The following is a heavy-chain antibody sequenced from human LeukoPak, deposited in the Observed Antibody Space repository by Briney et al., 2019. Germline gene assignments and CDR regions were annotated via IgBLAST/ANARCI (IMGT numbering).Heavy chain of an antibody. J-gene: IGHJ3*02. CDR1: GYTFTSYG. V-gene: IGHV1-18*01. Sequence: GASVKVSCKASGYTFTSYGISWVRQAPGQGLEWMGWISAYNGNTNYAQKLQGRVTMTTDTSTSTAYMELRSLRSDDTAVYYCARDTGYYGSGFDAFDIWGQGTMVTVSS. D-gene: IGHD3-10*01. CDR3: ARDTGYYGSGFDAFDI. CDR2: ISAYNGNT.